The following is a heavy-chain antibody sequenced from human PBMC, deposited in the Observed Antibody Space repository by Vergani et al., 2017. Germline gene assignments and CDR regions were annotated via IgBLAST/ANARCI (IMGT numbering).Heavy chain of an antibody. CDR2: IKQDGSEK. V-gene: IGHV3-7*01. Sequence: EVQLVESGGGLVQPGGSLRLSCAASGFTFSSYWMSWVRQAPGKGLEWVANIKQDGSEKYYVDSVKGRFTISRDNAKNSLYLQMNSLRVEDTAMYYCASQRGILWCGDRGDALDYWGQGTLVTVSS. D-gene: IGHD3-10*01. J-gene: IGHJ4*02. CDR3: ASQRGILWCGDRGDALDY. CDR1: GFTFSSYW.